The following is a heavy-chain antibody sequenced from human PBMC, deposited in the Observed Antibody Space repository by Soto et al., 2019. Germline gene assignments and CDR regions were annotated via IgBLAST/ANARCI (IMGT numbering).Heavy chain of an antibody. CDR3: SRGLGAASGYLYYYELDV. CDR1: GFSVSDHY. Sequence: GGSLRLSCVGSGFSVSDHYMDWVRQAPGRGLEWVGRSKNRVNSFTTEYAASVKGRFTISRDNSNNALYLHLNSLTTEDSAVSYCSRGLGAASGYLYYYELDVWGQGTTVTVSS. CDR2: SKNRVNSFTT. J-gene: IGHJ6*02. D-gene: IGHD1-26*01. V-gene: IGHV3-72*01.